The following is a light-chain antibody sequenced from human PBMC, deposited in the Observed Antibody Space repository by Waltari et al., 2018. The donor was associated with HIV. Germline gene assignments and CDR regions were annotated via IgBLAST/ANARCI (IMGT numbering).Light chain of an antibody. CDR3: ASWDDSLNGVV. Sequence: QSVLTQPPSASGTPGQRVTIPCSGSSSNIGSNTVTWYQQLPGTAPKLLIYSNNLRPSVVAHRFSVSKSGTTASLAISGLQSEDEADYYCASWDDSLNGVVFGGGTKLTVL. V-gene: IGLV1-44*01. CDR1: SSNIGSNT. CDR2: SNN. J-gene: IGLJ2*01.